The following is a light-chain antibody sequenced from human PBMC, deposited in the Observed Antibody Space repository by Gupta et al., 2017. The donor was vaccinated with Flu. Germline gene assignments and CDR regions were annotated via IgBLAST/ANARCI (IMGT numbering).Light chain of an antibody. CDR3: QECVTSGHT. V-gene: IGKV1-39*01. CDR1: QSVSNY. CDR2: EAS. Sequence: DIQMTQSPSSLSASVGDRVTITCRASQSVSNYLHWYHKKAGKAPKLLIYEASSLQSGVPSRFTGSGSETDFTLTISRLQPEDFASYSCQECVTSGHTFGQGTKLELK. J-gene: IGKJ2*01.